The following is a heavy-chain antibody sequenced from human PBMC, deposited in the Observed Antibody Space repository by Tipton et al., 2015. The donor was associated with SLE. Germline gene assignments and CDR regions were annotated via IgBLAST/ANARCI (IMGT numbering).Heavy chain of an antibody. CDR1: GYTFTSYY. CDR3: ARGESSWYRPYYYYYGMDV. V-gene: IGHV1-46*01. Sequence: QLVQSGAEVKKPGASVKVSCKASGYTFTSYYMHWVRQAPGQGLEWMGIINPSGGSTSYAQKFQGRVTMTRDTSTSTVYMELSSLRSEDTAVYYCARGESSWYRPYYYYYGMDVWGQGTTVTVYS. CDR2: INPSGGST. J-gene: IGHJ6*02. D-gene: IGHD6-13*01.